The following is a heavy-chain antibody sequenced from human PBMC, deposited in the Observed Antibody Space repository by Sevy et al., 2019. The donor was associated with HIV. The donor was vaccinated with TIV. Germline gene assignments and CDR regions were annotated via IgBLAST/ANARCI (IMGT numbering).Heavy chain of an antibody. V-gene: IGHV3-23*01. CDR3: AKGAVRGVIILSYGMDV. J-gene: IGHJ6*02. CDR2: ISGSGGST. CDR1: GFTCSSYA. D-gene: IGHD3-10*01. Sequence: GGALRLSCAASGFTCSSYAMSWVRQAPGKGLEWVSAISGSGGSTYYADSVKGRFTISRDNSKNTLYLQMNSLRAEDTAVYYCAKGAVRGVIILSYGMDVWGQGTTVTVSS.